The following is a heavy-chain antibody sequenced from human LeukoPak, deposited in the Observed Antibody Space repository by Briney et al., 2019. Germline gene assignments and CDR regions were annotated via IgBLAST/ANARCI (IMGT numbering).Heavy chain of an antibody. V-gene: IGHV4-39*01. CDR2: IYYTGNT. J-gene: IGHJ2*01. Sequence: SETLSLTCTVSGVSIINSGTYYWGWIRQPSGEGLDFIGNIYYTGNTFYNPSLKSRVTISVDTSKNQFSLKLSSVTAADTAVYYCARLGGTYLSYWFFDLWGRGTLVTVPS. CDR1: GVSIINSGTYY. D-gene: IGHD1-26*01. CDR3: ARLGGTYLSYWFFDL.